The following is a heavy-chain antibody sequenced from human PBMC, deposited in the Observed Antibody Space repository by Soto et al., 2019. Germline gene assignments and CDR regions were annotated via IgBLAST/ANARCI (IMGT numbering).Heavy chain of an antibody. CDR2: INPSGGST. CDR3: ARDRGHSSSWDYFDY. J-gene: IGHJ4*02. Sequence: VKVSCKASGYTFTSYYMHWVRQAPGQGLEWLGIINPSGGSTSYAQKFRGRVTMTRDTSTSTVYMELSSLRSEDTAVYYCARDRGHSSSWDYFDYWGLGTLVTVSS. V-gene: IGHV1-46*01. D-gene: IGHD6-13*01. CDR1: GYTFTSYY.